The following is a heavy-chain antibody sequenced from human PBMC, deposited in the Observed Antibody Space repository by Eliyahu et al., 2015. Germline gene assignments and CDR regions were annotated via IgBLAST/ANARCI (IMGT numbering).Heavy chain of an antibody. CDR3: ARMDSSGWYNWFDP. D-gene: IGHD6-19*01. CDR2: ISSSSSYT. J-gene: IGHJ5*02. CDR1: GFTFSXXY. V-gene: IGHV3-11*06. Sequence: QVQLVESGGGLVKPGGSXRLXCAAXGFTFSXXYMSWXRXAPGKGLEWVSYISSSSSYTNYADSVKGRFTISRDNAKNSLYLQMNSLRAEDTAVYYCARMDSSGWYNWFDPWGQGTLVTVSS.